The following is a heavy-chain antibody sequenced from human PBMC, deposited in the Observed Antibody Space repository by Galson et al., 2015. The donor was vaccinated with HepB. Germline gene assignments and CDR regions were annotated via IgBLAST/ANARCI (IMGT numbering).Heavy chain of an antibody. J-gene: IGHJ3*02. Sequence: SVKVSCKVSGYTLTELSMHWVRQAPGKGLEWMGGFDPEDGETIYAQKFQGRVTMTEDTSTDTAYMELSSLRSEDTAVYYCARRNYYDSSGYYDDAFDIWGQGTMVTVSS. V-gene: IGHV1-24*01. CDR2: FDPEDGET. CDR3: ARRNYYDSSGYYDDAFDI. D-gene: IGHD3-22*01. CDR1: GYTLTELS.